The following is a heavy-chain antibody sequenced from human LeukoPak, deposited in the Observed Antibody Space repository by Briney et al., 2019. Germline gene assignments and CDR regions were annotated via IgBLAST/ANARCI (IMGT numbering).Heavy chain of an antibody. J-gene: IGHJ3*02. Sequence: PGGSLRVSCAASGFTFSNAWMSWVRQALGKGLEWVGRIKSKTDGGTTDYAAPVKGRFTISRDDSKNTLYLQMNSLKTEDTAVYYCTTIVVVPAAKGPDAFDIWGQGTMVTVSS. V-gene: IGHV3-15*01. D-gene: IGHD2-2*01. CDR3: TTIVVVPAAKGPDAFDI. CDR1: GFTFSNAW. CDR2: IKSKTDGGTT.